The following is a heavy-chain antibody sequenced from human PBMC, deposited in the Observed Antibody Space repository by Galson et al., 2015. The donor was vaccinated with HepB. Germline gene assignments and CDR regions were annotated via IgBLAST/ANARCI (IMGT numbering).Heavy chain of an antibody. CDR3: AKPLSVDYYYGLDV. Sequence: SVKVSCKASGYTFTTYAIHWVRQAPGQGLEWMGWINSANGNTKYSERLQGRVTVTRDTSASIAYMELSSLSSEDTAVYYCAKPLSVDYYYGLDVWGQGTTVTVSS. J-gene: IGHJ6*02. CDR2: INSANGNT. V-gene: IGHV1-3*01. CDR1: GYTFTTYA.